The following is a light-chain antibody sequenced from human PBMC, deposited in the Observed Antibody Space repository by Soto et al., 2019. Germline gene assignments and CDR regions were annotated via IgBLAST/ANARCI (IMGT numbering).Light chain of an antibody. CDR2: AAS. V-gene: IGKV1-39*01. CDR3: HQYDSWT. J-gene: IGKJ1*01. CDR1: QTIMTY. Sequence: DIQMTQSPSSLSASVGDEVTITCRASQTIMTYLNWYQLKPGKPPRLLIYAASSLQSGVPSRFSGSGSGTDFTLTISRLEPEDFAVYYCHQYDSWTFGQGIKVDI.